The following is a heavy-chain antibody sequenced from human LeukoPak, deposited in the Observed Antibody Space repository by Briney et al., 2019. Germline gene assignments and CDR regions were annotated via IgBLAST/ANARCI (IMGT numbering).Heavy chain of an antibody. CDR1: GYTFTSYG. D-gene: IGHD4-11*01. CDR3: ASAYSETDAFDI. CDR2: ISAYNGNT. Sequence: ASVKVSCKASGYTFTSYGISWVRQAPGQGLEWMGWISAYNGNTNYAQKLQGRVTITRDTSASTAYMELSSLRSEDTAVYYCASAYSETDAFDIWGQGTMVTVSS. J-gene: IGHJ3*02. V-gene: IGHV1-18*01.